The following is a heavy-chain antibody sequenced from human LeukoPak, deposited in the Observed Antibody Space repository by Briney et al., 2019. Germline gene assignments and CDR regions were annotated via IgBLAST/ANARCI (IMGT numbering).Heavy chain of an antibody. V-gene: IGHV1-69*13. CDR2: IIPIFGTG. Sequence: SVKLSCKASGGTFANYAIPWVRKAPGQGLEWMGGIIPIFGTGHSAQKFQGRLTITADESTRTTYMELSSLRSDDTAVYYCAKGHDDFRQFDFWGQGTLVIVSS. CDR1: GGTFANYA. D-gene: IGHD3-3*01. J-gene: IGHJ4*02. CDR3: AKGHDDFRQFDF.